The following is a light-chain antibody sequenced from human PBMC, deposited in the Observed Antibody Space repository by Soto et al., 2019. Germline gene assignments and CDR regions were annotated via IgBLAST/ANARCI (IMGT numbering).Light chain of an antibody. CDR3: LQDYNYPWT. Sequence: AIQMTQSPSSLSASVGDRVTITCRASQGIRNELGWYQQKPGRAPKLLIYTASSLQSGVPSRFSGSGSGTDFTLTISSLQPEDFATYYCLQDYNYPWTFGQGTKVEIK. V-gene: IGKV1-6*01. J-gene: IGKJ1*01. CDR1: QGIRNE. CDR2: TAS.